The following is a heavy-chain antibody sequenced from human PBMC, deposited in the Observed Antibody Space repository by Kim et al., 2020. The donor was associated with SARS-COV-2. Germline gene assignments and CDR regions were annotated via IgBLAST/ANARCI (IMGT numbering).Heavy chain of an antibody. Sequence: SGSTNYNPSLKSRVTISVDTSKNQFSLKLSSVTAADTAVYYCARGVGADIWGQGTMVTVSS. CDR2: SGST. V-gene: IGHV4-34*01. D-gene: IGHD1-26*01. CDR3: ARGVGADI. J-gene: IGHJ3*02.